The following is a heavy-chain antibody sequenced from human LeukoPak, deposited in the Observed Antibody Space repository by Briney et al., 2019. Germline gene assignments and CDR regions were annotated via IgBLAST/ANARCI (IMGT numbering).Heavy chain of an antibody. V-gene: IGHV4-34*01. CDR2: INHSGST. D-gene: IGHD3-9*01. CDR3: ARSRYFDWLSPLPDY. CDR1: GGSISSYY. Sequence: SETLSLTCTVSGGSISSYYWSWIRQPPGKGLEWIGEINHSGSTNYNPSLKSRVTISVDTSKNQFSLKLSSVTAADTAVYYCARSRYFDWLSPLPDYWGQGTPATVSS. J-gene: IGHJ4*02.